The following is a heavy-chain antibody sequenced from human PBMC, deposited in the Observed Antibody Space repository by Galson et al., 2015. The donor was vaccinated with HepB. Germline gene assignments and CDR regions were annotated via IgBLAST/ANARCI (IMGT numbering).Heavy chain of an antibody. Sequence: SLRLSCAASGFTFSSYWMSWVRQAPGKGLEWVASIKRDGSEKYYGDSVKGRFTISRDNAKNSLHLQMSSLRADDTAVYYCARDTGITIFGVSWFDPWGQGTLVTVSS. CDR3: ARDTGITIFGVSWFDP. J-gene: IGHJ5*02. CDR1: GFTFSSYW. V-gene: IGHV3-7*01. D-gene: IGHD3-3*01. CDR2: IKRDGSEK.